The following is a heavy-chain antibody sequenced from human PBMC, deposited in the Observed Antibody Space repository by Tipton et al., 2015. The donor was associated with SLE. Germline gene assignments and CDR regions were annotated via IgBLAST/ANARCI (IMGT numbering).Heavy chain of an antibody. V-gene: IGHV4-38-2*02. CDR2: MYHSGIS. CDR3: ARDTYFDY. CDR1: GYSLTSGYY. Sequence: TLSLTCAVSGYSLTSGYYWGWIRQPPGKGLEWIGSMYHSGISYYNPSLKSRVNISVDTAKNQFSLKLHSVTAADTAVYYCARDTYFDYWGQGTLVTVSS. J-gene: IGHJ4*02.